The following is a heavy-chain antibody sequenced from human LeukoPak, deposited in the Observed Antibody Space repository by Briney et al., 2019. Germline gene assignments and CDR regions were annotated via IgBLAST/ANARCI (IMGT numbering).Heavy chain of an antibody. V-gene: IGHV1-2*02. Sequence: ASVKVSCKASGYTFTGYYMHWVRQAPGQGLEWMGWINPNSGGINYAQKFQGRVTMTRDTSISTAYMELSRLRSDDTAVYYCARASESEGDGAFDIWGQGTMVTVSS. J-gene: IGHJ3*02. CDR2: INPNSGGI. D-gene: IGHD1-14*01. CDR3: ARASESEGDGAFDI. CDR1: GYTFTGYY.